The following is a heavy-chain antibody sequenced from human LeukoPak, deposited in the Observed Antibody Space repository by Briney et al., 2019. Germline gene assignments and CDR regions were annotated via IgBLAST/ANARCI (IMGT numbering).Heavy chain of an antibody. CDR3: ARGSVTQGY. V-gene: IGHV3-48*01. Sequence: PGGSLRLSCAASGFTFSSYSMNWVRQAPGKGLEWVSYISSSSSTIYYAGSAKGRFTISRDNAKNSLYLQMNSLRAEDTAVYYCARGSVTQGYWGQGTLVTVSS. J-gene: IGHJ4*02. CDR2: ISSSSSTI. D-gene: IGHD1-14*01. CDR1: GFTFSSYS.